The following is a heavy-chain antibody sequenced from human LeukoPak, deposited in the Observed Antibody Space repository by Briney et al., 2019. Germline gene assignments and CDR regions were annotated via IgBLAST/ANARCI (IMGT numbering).Heavy chain of an antibody. Sequence: ASVKVSCKASGGTFSSYAISWVRQAPGQGLEWMGRIIPIFGTANYAQKFQGRVTITTDESMSTAYMELSSLRSEDTAVYYCARGDCSSTSCYEDYWGQGTLVTVSS. D-gene: IGHD2-2*01. CDR1: GGTFSSYA. CDR3: ARGDCSSTSCYEDY. CDR2: IIPIFGTA. J-gene: IGHJ4*02. V-gene: IGHV1-69*05.